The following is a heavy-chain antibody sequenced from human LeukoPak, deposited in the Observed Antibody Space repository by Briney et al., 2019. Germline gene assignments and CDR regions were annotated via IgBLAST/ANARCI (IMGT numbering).Heavy chain of an antibody. J-gene: IGHJ4*02. Sequence: GGSLRLSCAASGFTFSSYAMHWVRQAPGKGLEWVAVVPYDGSNKYYVDSVKGRFTISRDNSKNTLYLQMNSLRAEDTAVYYCAKSYDFWSGYYGDWGQGTLVTVSS. CDR2: VPYDGSNK. D-gene: IGHD3-3*01. CDR3: AKSYDFWSGYYGD. V-gene: IGHV3-30-3*02. CDR1: GFTFSSYA.